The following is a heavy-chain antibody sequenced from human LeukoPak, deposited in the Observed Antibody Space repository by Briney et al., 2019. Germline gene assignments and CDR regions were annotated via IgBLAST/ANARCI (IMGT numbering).Heavy chain of an antibody. CDR2: IYYRGST. CDR3: ARQRLYGALNFFDY. Sequence: ASETLSLTCTVSGGSISSSSYNAGWIRQPPGKGLEWIGSIYYRGSTYYNPSLKSRVTISVDTSKNQFSLKLSSVTAADTAVYYCARQRLYGALNFFDYWGQGTLVTVSS. CDR1: GGSISSSSYN. D-gene: IGHD4-17*01. J-gene: IGHJ4*02. V-gene: IGHV4-39*01.